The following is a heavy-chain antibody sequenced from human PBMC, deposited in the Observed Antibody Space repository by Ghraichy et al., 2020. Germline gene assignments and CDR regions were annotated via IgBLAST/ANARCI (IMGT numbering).Heavy chain of an antibody. CDR1: GGSISSSSYY. Sequence: SETLSLTCTVSGGSISSSSYYWGWIRQPPGKGLEWIGSIYYSGSTYYNPSLKSRVTISVDTSKNQFSLKLSSVTAADTAVYYCARQHGVRGYSYGFDYWGQGTLVTVSS. D-gene: IGHD5-18*01. CDR3: ARQHGVRGYSYGFDY. J-gene: IGHJ4*02. V-gene: IGHV4-39*01. CDR2: IYYSGST.